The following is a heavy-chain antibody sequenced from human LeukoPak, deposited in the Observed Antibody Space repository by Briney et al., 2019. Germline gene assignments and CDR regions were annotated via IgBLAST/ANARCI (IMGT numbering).Heavy chain of an antibody. D-gene: IGHD2-2*01. V-gene: IGHV1-69*04. CDR1: GGTFSSYA. CDR3: ARHEYCSSTSCPDYYYYGMDV. Sequence: SVKVSCKASGGTFSSYAISWVRQAPGQGLEWMGRIIPILGIANYAQKFQGRVTITADKSTSTAYMELSSLRSEDTAVYYCARHEYCSSTSCPDYYYYGMDVWGQGTTVTVSS. CDR2: IIPILGIA. J-gene: IGHJ6*02.